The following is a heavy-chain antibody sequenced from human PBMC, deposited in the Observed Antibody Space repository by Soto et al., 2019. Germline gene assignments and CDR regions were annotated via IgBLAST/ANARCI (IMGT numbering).Heavy chain of an antibody. CDR1: GYTFTSYA. CDR2: INTNTGNP. Sequence: QVQLVQSGSELKKPGASVKVSCKASGYTFTSYAMNWVRQAPGQGLEWMGWINTNTGNPTYAQGFTGRFVFSLHTSVSTAYLQICSPTAEDTAVYYCARDAVVVAAAMYPRTRYYYYMDVWGKGTTVTVSS. V-gene: IGHV7-4-1*01. J-gene: IGHJ6*03. CDR3: ARDAVVVAAAMYPRTRYYYYMDV. D-gene: IGHD2-2*01.